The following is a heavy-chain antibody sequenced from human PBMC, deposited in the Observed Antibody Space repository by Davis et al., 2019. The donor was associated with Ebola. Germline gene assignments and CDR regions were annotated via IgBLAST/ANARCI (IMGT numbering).Heavy chain of an antibody. V-gene: IGHV1-8*01. J-gene: IGHJ6*04. CDR1: GYTFTSYD. CDR2: MNPNSGNT. CDR3: ARGSLLWFGELLVAFYGMDV. Sequence: ASVKVSCKASGYTFTSYDINWVRQAPGQGLEWMGWMNPNSGNTGYAQKFQGRVTMTRNTSISTAYMELSSLRSEDTAVYYCARGSLLWFGELLVAFYGMDVWGKGTTVTVSS. D-gene: IGHD3-10*01.